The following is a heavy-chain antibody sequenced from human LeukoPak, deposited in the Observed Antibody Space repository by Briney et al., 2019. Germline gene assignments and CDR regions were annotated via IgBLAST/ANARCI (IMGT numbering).Heavy chain of an antibody. CDR2: ISSSSSTI. CDR3: ARGIVVVVAATDGYYFDY. CDR1: GFTFSSYS. Sequence: GGSLRLSCAASGFTFSSYSMNWVRQAPGKGLEWVSYISSSSSTIYYADSVKGRFTISRDNSKNTLYLQMNSLRAEDTAVYYCARGIVVVVAATDGYYFDYWGQGTLVTVSS. D-gene: IGHD2-15*01. J-gene: IGHJ4*02. V-gene: IGHV3-48*01.